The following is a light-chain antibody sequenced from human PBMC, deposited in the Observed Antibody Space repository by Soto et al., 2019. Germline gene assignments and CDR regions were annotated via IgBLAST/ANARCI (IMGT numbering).Light chain of an antibody. V-gene: IGKV3-11*01. J-gene: IGKJ1*01. Sequence: DIVLTQSPATLSLSPGERATLSCRASHSVSTYLAWYQQKPGQATRLLIDDASNRATGIPARFSGSGSGTDFALTISSLQPDDSATYYCPHHDSSSPPLPFGQGTKVDI. CDR1: HSVSTY. CDR3: PHHDSSSPPLP. CDR2: DAS.